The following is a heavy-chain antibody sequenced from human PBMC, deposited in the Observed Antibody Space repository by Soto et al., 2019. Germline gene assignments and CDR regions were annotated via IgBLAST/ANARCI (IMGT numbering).Heavy chain of an antibody. CDR1: GYTFASYA. J-gene: IGHJ4*02. V-gene: IGHV1-18*01. CDR2: ISAYNGNT. CDR3: ASDRPPTDY. Sequence: QVQLVQSGAEVKKPGASVKVSCKASGYTFASYAISWMRQAPGQGLEWMGWISAYNGNTNYAQKLQGRVTMTTDTATSTAYRELRSLISDDTARYCCASDRPPTDYWGEGTLVTVSS.